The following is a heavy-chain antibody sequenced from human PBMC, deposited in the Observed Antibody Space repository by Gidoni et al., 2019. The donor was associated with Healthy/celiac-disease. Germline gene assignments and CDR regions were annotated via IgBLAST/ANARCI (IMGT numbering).Heavy chain of an antibody. Sequence: QVQLVESGGGVVQPGRSLRRSCAASGFTFSSYGMHWVRQAPGKGLAWVAVIWYDGSNKYYADSVKGRFTISRDNSKNTLYLQMNSLRAEDTAVYYCARVRGSQFDYWGQGTLVTVSS. V-gene: IGHV3-33*01. CDR3: ARVRGSQFDY. CDR1: GFTFSSYG. CDR2: IWYDGSNK. J-gene: IGHJ4*02. D-gene: IGHD6-13*01.